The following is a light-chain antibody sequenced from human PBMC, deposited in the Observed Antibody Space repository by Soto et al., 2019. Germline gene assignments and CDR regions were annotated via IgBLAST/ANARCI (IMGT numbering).Light chain of an antibody. CDR1: QSLGTL. CDR3: QQYNDWPIT. Sequence: EVVLTQSPDVLSVSPGERVTLSCWASQSLGTLLAWYQQKPGQPPRLLIYGASSRATGLPARFSGRGSGTEFTLTITSLQTEDFAVYYCQQYNDWPITFGQGTRLEIK. CDR2: GAS. J-gene: IGKJ5*01. V-gene: IGKV3-15*01.